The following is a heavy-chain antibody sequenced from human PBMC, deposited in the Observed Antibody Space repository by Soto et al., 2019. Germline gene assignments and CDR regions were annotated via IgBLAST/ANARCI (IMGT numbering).Heavy chain of an antibody. Sequence: EVQLVESGGGLVKPGGSLRLSCAVSGFSFIDYTMAWVRQTPGNGLEWVSSISSDGGYITYADSFKGRFTISRDEAKESLFLQLDSLRLEDTALYYCAGDLGGYYRFDLWGQGTLVTVSS. CDR2: ISSDGGYI. CDR3: AGDLGGYYRFDL. CDR1: GFSFIDYT. V-gene: IGHV3-21*02. D-gene: IGHD1-26*01. J-gene: IGHJ4*02.